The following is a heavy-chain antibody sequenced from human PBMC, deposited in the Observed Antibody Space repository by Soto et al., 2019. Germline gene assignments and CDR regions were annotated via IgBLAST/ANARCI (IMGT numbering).Heavy chain of an antibody. CDR2: ISGSGGST. CDR3: TRHSGYIRDY. CDR1: GVIFSRDA. D-gene: IGHD5-18*01. V-gene: IGHV3-23*01. Sequence: SRGALRLSCAGSGVIFSRDAMSWVRQAPGKGLEWVSAISGSGGSTYYADSVKGRFTNSTDSSNNTLHLQTDRLRAQDTALYYCTRHSGYIRDYWGQGT. J-gene: IGHJ4*02.